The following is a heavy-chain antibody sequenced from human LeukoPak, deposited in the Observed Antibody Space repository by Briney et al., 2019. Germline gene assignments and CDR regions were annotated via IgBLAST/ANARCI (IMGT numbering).Heavy chain of an antibody. V-gene: IGHV4-39*02. D-gene: IGHD3-10*01. CDR2: ISFSGGT. CDR1: GGSISSTDYY. CDR3: ARDNYRPAWFYY. Sequence: SETLSLTCTVSGGSISSTDYYWGWIRQPPGKGLEWIGTISFSGGTYYNPSLKSRVTISADTSKNQLSLKLTSVTAADTAVYFCARDNYRPAWFYYWGQGALVTVPS. J-gene: IGHJ4*02.